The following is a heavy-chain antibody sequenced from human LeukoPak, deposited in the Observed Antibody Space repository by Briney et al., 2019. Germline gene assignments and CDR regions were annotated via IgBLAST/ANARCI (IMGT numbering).Heavy chain of an antibody. V-gene: IGHV1-69*04. Sequence: SVKVSCKASGGTFSSYAISWVRQAPGQGLEWMGRIIPILGIANYAQKFQGRVTITADKSTSTAYMELSSLRSEDTAVYYCASGSGGIEQEAWFDPWGQGTLSPSPQ. CDR2: IIPILGIA. CDR3: ASGSGGIEQEAWFDP. CDR1: GGTFSSYA. J-gene: IGHJ5*02. D-gene: IGHD3-16*02.